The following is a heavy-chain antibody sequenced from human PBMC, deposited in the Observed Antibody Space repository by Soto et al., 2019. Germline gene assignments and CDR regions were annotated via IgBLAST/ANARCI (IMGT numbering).Heavy chain of an antibody. D-gene: IGHD2-2*01. V-gene: IGHV1-69*01. Sequence: QVQLVQSGAEVKKPGSSVKVSCKASGGTFSSYAISWVRQAPGQGLEWMGGITPIPGTANYAQKFQGRVTITADESTSTAQMELSSLKSEEPAVYYRSRLQGSSTSLEIYYYYYYGMDVWGQGTTVTVSS. CDR1: GGTFSSYA. CDR3: SRLQGSSTSLEIYYYYYYGMDV. CDR2: ITPIPGTA. J-gene: IGHJ6*02.